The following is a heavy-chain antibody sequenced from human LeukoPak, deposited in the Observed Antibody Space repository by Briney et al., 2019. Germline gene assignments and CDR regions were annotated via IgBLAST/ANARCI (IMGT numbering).Heavy chain of an antibody. Sequence: AASVKVSCTASGYTFGTHWMHWVRQAPGQGLEWMGWINANTGGTNYAQKFQGKFTMTRDTSITTVYMELSRLAFDDTAVYFCARIGYSSTFDYWGQGTLVTVSS. CDR2: INANTGGT. D-gene: IGHD6-13*01. V-gene: IGHV1-2*02. J-gene: IGHJ4*02. CDR3: ARIGYSSTFDY. CDR1: GYTFGTHW.